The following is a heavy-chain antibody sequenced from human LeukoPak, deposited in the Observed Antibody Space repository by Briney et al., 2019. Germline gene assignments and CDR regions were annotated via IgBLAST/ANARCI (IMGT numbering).Heavy chain of an antibody. CDR1: GYTFTSYD. D-gene: IGHD6-19*01. J-gene: IGHJ4*02. Sequence: ASVKGSCKASGYTFTSYDINWVLQATGQGLEWMGWMNPNSGNTGYAQKFQGRVTMTRNTSLSTAYMELSSLRSEDTAVYYCARRSQAGGTGIGYWGQGTLVTVSS. CDR3: ARRSQAGGTGIGY. V-gene: IGHV1-8*01. CDR2: MNPNSGNT.